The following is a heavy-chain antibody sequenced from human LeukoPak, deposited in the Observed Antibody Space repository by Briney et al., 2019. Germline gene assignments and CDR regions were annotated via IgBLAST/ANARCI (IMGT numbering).Heavy chain of an antibody. Sequence: PGGSLRLSCAASGFTLSSYWMSWVRQAPGKGLEWVANIKQDGSEKYYVDSVKGRFTISRDNSKNTLYLQMNSLRAEDTAVYYCAKDGPVLRYFDWLLGMLDYWGQGTLVTVSS. CDR1: GFTLSSYW. D-gene: IGHD3-9*01. CDR2: IKQDGSEK. CDR3: AKDGPVLRYFDWLLGMLDY. V-gene: IGHV3-7*03. J-gene: IGHJ4*02.